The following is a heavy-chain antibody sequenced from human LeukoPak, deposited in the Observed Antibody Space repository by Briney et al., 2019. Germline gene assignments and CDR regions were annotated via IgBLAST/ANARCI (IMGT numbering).Heavy chain of an antibody. V-gene: IGHV3-23*01. J-gene: IGHJ4*02. Sequence: GGSLRLSCAASGFTFSSYAMSWVRQAPGKGLEWVSAISGSGGSTYYADSVKGRFTISRDNSWNTLYLQMNSLRAEDTAVYYCAKGGSFYYDTSGYLYWGQGTLVTVSS. CDR3: AKGGSFYYDTSGYLY. D-gene: IGHD3-22*01. CDR2: ISGSGGST. CDR1: GFTFSSYA.